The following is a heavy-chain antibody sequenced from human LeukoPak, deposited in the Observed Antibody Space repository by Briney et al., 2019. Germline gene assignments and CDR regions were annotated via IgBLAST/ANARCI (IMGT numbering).Heavy chain of an antibody. D-gene: IGHD2-21*01. CDR2: IKQDGSEK. CDR3: ARADRLHGGPYLIGP. V-gene: IGHV3-7*03. J-gene: IGHJ5*02. CDR1: GFTFSSYW. Sequence: GGSLRLSCAASGFTFSSYWMSWVRQAPGKGLEWVANIKQDGSEKYYVDSVKGRFTISRDNAKNSLYLQMNSLRAEDTAIYYCARADRLHGGPYLIGPWGQGTLVTVSS.